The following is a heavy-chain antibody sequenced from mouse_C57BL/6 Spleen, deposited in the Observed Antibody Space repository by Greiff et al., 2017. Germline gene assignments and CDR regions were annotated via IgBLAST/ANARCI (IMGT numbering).Heavy chain of an antibody. CDR2: ISSGSSTI. CDR3: ARKGLITTVVGGYFDV. CDR1: GFTFSDYG. J-gene: IGHJ1*03. V-gene: IGHV5-17*01. Sequence: EVQLVESGGGLVKPGGSLKLSCAASGFTFSDYGMHWVRQAPEKGLEWVAYISSGSSTIYYADTVKGRFTIARDNAKNTLFLQMTSLRSEDTAMYYGARKGLITTVVGGYFDVWGTGTTVTVSS. D-gene: IGHD1-1*01.